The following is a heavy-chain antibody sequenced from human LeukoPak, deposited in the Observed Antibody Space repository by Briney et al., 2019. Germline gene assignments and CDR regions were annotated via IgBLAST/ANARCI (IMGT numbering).Heavy chain of an antibody. J-gene: IGHJ4*02. Sequence: GRSLRLSCAASGFSFSSYGMHWVRQAPGKGLERVSVISYDGSNKYYADSVKGRFTISRDNSKNTLYLQMNSLRAEDTAVYYCAKDLTYYDSSGYFGGHDYWGQGTLVTVSS. V-gene: IGHV3-30*18. CDR3: AKDLTYYDSSGYFGGHDY. CDR2: ISYDGSNK. D-gene: IGHD3-22*01. CDR1: GFSFSSYG.